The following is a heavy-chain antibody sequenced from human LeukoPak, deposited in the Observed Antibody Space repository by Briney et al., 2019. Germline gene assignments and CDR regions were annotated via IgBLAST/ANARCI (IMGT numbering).Heavy chain of an antibody. Sequence: SETLSLTCTVSGGSISSYYWSWIRQPPGKGLEWIGYIYYSGSTNYNPSLKSRVTISVDTSKNQFPLKLRSVTAADTAVYYCARLPYDSSGYTSDYWGQGTLVTVSS. J-gene: IGHJ4*02. V-gene: IGHV4-59*08. CDR1: GGSISSYY. D-gene: IGHD3-22*01. CDR2: IYYSGST. CDR3: ARLPYDSSGYTSDY.